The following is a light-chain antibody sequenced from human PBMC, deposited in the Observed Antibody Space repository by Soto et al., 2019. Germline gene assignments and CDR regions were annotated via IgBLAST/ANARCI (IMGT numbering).Light chain of an antibody. CDR1: QTIIGY. V-gene: IGKV1-39*01. J-gene: IGKJ1*01. CDR2: AAS. CDR3: QQSYTTPRT. Sequence: DIQMTQSPSSLSASIGDSVTITCRASQTIIGYLNWYQQKPGKAPRLLINAASNLQSGVPSRFRGSGSETDFTLTITSLQPADFATYYCQQSYTTPRTFGQGTKVEIQ.